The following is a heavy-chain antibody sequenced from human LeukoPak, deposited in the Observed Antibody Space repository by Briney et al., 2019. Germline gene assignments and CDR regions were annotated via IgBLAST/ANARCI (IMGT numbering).Heavy chain of an antibody. CDR3: ARAYRIQLWSSYFDY. J-gene: IGHJ4*02. Sequence: SETPSLTCTVSGGSISSYYWSWIRQPAGKGLEWIGRIYTSGSTNYNPSLKSRVTMSVDTSKNQFSLKLSSVTAADTAVYYCARAYRIQLWSSYFDYWGQGTLVTVSS. V-gene: IGHV4-4*07. CDR2: IYTSGST. D-gene: IGHD5-18*01. CDR1: GGSISSYY.